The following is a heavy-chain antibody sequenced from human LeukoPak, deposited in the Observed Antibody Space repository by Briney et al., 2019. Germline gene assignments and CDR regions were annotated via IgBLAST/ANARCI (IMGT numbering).Heavy chain of an antibody. V-gene: IGHV3-33*01. D-gene: IGHD2-2*01. J-gene: IGHJ6*02. CDR2: MWSDGTKK. CDR1: GFTFSHYG. Sequence: PGGSLRLSCAASGFTFSHYGMHWVRQAPGKGLEWVAVMWSDGTKKYYADSVKGRFTVSRDTSKHTLYLQMNSLRAEDTAVYYCARGYESDIVVVPAAIWGQGTTVTVSS. CDR3: ARGYESDIVVVPAAI.